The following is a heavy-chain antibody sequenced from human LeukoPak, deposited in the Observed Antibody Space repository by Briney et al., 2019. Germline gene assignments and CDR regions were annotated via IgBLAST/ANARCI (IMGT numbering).Heavy chain of an antibody. J-gene: IGHJ4*02. CDR2: IYYSGST. CDR1: GGSISSYY. Sequence: SETLSLTCTVSGGSISSYYWSWIRQPPGKGLEWIGYIYYSGSTNYNPSLKSRVTISVDTSKNQFSLKLSSVTAADTAVYYCAREVGARTGGYFDYWGQGTLVTVSS. D-gene: IGHD1-26*01. CDR3: AREVGARTGGYFDY. V-gene: IGHV4-59*12.